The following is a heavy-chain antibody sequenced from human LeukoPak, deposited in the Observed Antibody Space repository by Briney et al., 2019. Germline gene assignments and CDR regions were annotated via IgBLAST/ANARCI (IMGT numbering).Heavy chain of an antibody. V-gene: IGHV3-48*01. D-gene: IGHD2-2*01. CDR1: GFTFSSYG. CDR2: ISSSSSTI. CDR3: ARVRYCSSTSCLHIFDY. Sequence: GGSLRLSCAASGFTFSSYGMNWVRQAPGKGLEWVLYISSSSSTIYYADSVKGRFTISRDNAKNSLYLQMNSLRAEDTAVYYCARVRYCSSTSCLHIFDYWGQGTLVTVSS. J-gene: IGHJ4*02.